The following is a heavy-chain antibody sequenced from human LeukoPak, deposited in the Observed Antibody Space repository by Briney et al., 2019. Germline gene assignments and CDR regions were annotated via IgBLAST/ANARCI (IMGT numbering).Heavy chain of an antibody. CDR2: IYYSGST. V-gene: IGHV4-61*08. Sequence: SQTLSLTCTVSGDSISSGGYYWSWIRQHPGKGLEWIGYIYYSGSTNYNPSLKSRVTISVDTSKNQFSLKLSSVTADDTAVYYCARVGAITMIVVVNDAFDIWGQGTMVTVSS. CDR3: ARVGAITMIVVVNDAFDI. J-gene: IGHJ3*02. CDR1: GDSISSGGYY. D-gene: IGHD3-22*01.